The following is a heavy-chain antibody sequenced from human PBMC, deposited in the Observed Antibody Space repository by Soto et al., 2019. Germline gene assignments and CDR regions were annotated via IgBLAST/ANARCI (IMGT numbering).Heavy chain of an antibody. CDR1: VYRFTAYG. CDR2: ISCYNGKT. D-gene: IGHD3-3*01. CDR3: ARDAPPPELRFLEWHNYDYNGMDV. Sequence: XAVKISNKTSVYRFTAYGIRWERQAPGQGHEWMGWISCYNGKTKYAQKVQGRVTMTTDTSTSTAYMEVRSLRSDDTAIYYCARDAPPPELRFLEWHNYDYNGMDVWGQGTTVTVSS. J-gene: IGHJ6*02. V-gene: IGHV1-18*01.